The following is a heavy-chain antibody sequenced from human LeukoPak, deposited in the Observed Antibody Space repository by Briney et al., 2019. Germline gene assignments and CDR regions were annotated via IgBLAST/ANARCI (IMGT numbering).Heavy chain of an antibody. CDR3: AKDPGEMAFWELLLSAFDI. D-gene: IGHD1-26*01. CDR1: GGSISSYY. Sequence: SETLSLTCTVSGGSISSYYWSWIRQPPGKGLEWIGYIYYSGSTNYNPSLKSRVTISVDTSKNQFSLKLSSVTAADTAVYYCAKDPGEMAFWELLLSAFDIWGQGTMVTASS. J-gene: IGHJ3*02. CDR2: IYYSGST. V-gene: IGHV4-59*01.